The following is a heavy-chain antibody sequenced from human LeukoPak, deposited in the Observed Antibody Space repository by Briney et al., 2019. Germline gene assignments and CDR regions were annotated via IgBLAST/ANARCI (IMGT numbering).Heavy chain of an antibody. CDR2: LYHSGST. Sequence: PSETLSLTCAVSGDSVSSYNWWSWVRQPPGKGLEWIGELYHSGSTKYNPPLKSRVTISEEDTKNEVSLKLTSVTSADTASYYCARTGSIGYVLFYWGQGTLVTVSS. J-gene: IGHJ4*02. V-gene: IGHV4-4*02. CDR3: ARTGSIGYVLFY. D-gene: IGHD5-12*01. CDR1: GDSVSSYNW.